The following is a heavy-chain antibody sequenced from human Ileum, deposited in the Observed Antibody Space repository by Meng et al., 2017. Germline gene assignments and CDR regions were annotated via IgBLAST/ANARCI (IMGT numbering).Heavy chain of an antibody. CDR1: GYTFTGYY. CDR3: ARASLKSWVGRHSSGWSVGY. CDR2: INPNSGGT. Sequence: ASVKVSCKASGYTFTGYYMHWVRQAPGQGLEWMGWINPNSGGTNYAQKFQGRVTMTRDTSISTAYMELSRLRSDDTAVYYCARASLKSWVGRHSSGWSVGYWGQGTLVTVSS. J-gene: IGHJ4*02. V-gene: IGHV1-2*02. D-gene: IGHD6-19*01.